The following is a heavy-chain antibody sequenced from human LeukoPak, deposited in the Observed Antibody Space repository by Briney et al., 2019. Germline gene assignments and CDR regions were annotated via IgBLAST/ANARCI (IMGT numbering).Heavy chain of an antibody. J-gene: IGHJ4*02. Sequence: PSQTLSLTCTVSGGSISSGSYYWSWIRQPAGKGLEWIGYIYYSGSTNYNPSLKSRVTISVDTSKNQFSLRLSSVTAADTAVYYCARVSPGIAAAGTPYFDYWGQGTLVTVSS. D-gene: IGHD6-13*01. CDR1: GGSISSGSYY. CDR2: IYYSGST. CDR3: ARVSPGIAAAGTPYFDY. V-gene: IGHV4-61*10.